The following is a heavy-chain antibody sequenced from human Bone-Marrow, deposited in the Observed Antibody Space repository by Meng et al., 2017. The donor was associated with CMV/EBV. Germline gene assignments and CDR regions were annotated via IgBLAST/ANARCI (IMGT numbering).Heavy chain of an antibody. CDR2: ISYDGSNK. CDR1: GFTFSSYA. J-gene: IGHJ4*02. V-gene: IGHV3-30-3*01. Sequence: VQRLGSGGGVVQPGRSLRLACAASGFTFSSYAMHWVRQAPGKGLEWVAVISYDGSNKYYADSVKGRFTISRDNSKNTLYLQMNSLRAEDTAVYYCARDSRYGSDWGQGTLVTVSS. D-gene: IGHD5-18*01. CDR3: ARDSRYGSD.